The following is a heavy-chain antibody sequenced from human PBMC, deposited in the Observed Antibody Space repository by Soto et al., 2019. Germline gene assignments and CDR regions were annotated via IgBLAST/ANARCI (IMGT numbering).Heavy chain of an antibody. J-gene: IGHJ5*02. Sequence: QVQLQESGPGLVKPSQTLSLTCTVSGGSISGSDYYWSWVRKPTGKGLEWIGYIYYSGETHYSPSLKSRVTIAVDTSKNQFSLKLSSVTAADTAVYYCARTPGSYYNWFDPWGQGALVTVSS. CDR3: ARTPGSYYNWFDP. V-gene: IGHV4-30-4*01. CDR1: GGSISGSDYY. CDR2: IYYSGET. D-gene: IGHD3-10*01.